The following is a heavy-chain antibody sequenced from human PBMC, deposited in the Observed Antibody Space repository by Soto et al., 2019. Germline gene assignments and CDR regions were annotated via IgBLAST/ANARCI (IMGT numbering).Heavy chain of an antibody. D-gene: IGHD6-13*01. CDR3: AKDEGAAVESPGD. J-gene: IGHJ4*01. CDR2: INWDGRIA. CDR1: GFIFDDFT. Sequence: GGSLRLSCAASGFIFDDFTMHWVRLVPGKGLQWVSYINWDGRIAMYADSVEGRFTISRDNTNNHLYLQMNSLRSDDTALYYCAKDEGAAVESPGDWGHGTLVTVSS. V-gene: IGHV3-43*01.